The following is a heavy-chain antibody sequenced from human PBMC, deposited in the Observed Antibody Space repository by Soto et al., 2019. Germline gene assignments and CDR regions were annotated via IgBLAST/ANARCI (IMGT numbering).Heavy chain of an antibody. CDR2: IYYSGST. V-gene: IGHV4-31*03. CDR1: GGSITSGGYY. D-gene: IGHD3-22*01. J-gene: IGHJ1*01. Sequence: ASETLSLTCTVSGGSITSGGYYWSWVRQHPGKGLECLGYIYYSGSTSCNPSLKSRVSISVDTSKSQFSLRLSSVTAADTAMYYCATNGGYYDSSGPKYFQYWGQGTLVTVSS. CDR3: ATNGGYYDSSGPKYFQY.